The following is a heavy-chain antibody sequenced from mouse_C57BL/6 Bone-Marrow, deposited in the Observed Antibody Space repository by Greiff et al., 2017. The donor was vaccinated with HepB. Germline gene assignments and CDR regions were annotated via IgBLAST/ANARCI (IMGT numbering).Heavy chain of an antibody. Sequence: EVKLMESGGGLVQPGGSLKLSCAASGFTFSDYYMYWVRQTPEKRLEWVAYISNGGGSTYYPDTVKGRFTISRDNAKNTLYLQMSRLNAEDTAMYYCASLNWDAMDYWGQGTSVTVSA. CDR2: ISNGGGST. D-gene: IGHD4-1*02. V-gene: IGHV5-12*01. J-gene: IGHJ4*01. CDR1: GFTFSDYY. CDR3: ASLNWDAMDY.